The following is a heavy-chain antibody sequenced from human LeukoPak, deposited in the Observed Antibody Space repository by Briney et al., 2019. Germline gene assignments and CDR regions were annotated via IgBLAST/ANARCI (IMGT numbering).Heavy chain of an antibody. J-gene: IGHJ5*02. CDR3: ARGDQYCSSTSCFNWFDP. CDR2: IYYSGST. CDR1: GGSISSGGYY. D-gene: IGHD2-2*01. Sequence: PSETLSLTCTVSGGSISSGGYYWSWIRQHPGKGLEWIGYIYYSGSTYYNPSLKSRVTISVDTSKNQFSLKLSSVTAADTAVYYCARGDQYCSSTSCFNWFDPWGQGTLVTVSS. V-gene: IGHV4-31*03.